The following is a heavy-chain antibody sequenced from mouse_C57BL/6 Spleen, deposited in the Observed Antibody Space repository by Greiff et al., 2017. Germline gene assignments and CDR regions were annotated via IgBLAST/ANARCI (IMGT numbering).Heavy chain of an antibody. Sequence: VQLQQPGAELVRPGSSVKLSCKASGYTFTSYWMHWVKQRPIQGLEWIGNIDPSDSETHYNQKFKDKATLTVDKSSSTAYMQLSSLTSEDSAVYYCARWGAAQASFAYWGQGTLVTFSA. J-gene: IGHJ3*01. CDR2: IDPSDSET. CDR3: ARWGAAQASFAY. V-gene: IGHV1-52*01. CDR1: GYTFTSYW. D-gene: IGHD3-2*02.